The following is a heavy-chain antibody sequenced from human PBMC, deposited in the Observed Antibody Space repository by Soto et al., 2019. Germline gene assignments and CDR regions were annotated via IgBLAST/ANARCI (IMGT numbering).Heavy chain of an antibody. J-gene: IGHJ4*02. CDR1: GYTFTSYG. Sequence: QVQLVQSGAEVKKPGASVKVSCKASGYTFTSYGITWLRQAPGQGLEWMGWISAYNGNTNYAQKLQGRVTLTTDTSPRTAYMELRSLRADDTAVYYFASRAVVLGVIQSNFHYSGQAALLTVSS. V-gene: IGHV1-18*01. CDR3: ASRAVVLGVIQSNFHY. CDR2: ISAYNGNT. D-gene: IGHD3-10*01.